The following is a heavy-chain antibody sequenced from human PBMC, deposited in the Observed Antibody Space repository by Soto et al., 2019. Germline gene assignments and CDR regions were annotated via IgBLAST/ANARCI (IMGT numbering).Heavy chain of an antibody. Sequence: EMQLVESGGGLVQPGGSLRLSCAASGFTFSSYWMSWVRQAPGKGLEWVANIKEDGSEKDYLDSVKGRFTISRDNAKNSLYLQMNGLRVEDTAVYYCARGHSAPDYWGQGTLVTVSS. V-gene: IGHV3-7*01. CDR1: GFTFSSYW. J-gene: IGHJ4*02. CDR2: IKEDGSEK. CDR3: ARGHSAPDY.